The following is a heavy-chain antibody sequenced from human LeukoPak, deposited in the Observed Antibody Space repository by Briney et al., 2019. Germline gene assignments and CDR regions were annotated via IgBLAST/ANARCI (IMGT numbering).Heavy chain of an antibody. CDR2: INHSGST. V-gene: IGHV4-34*01. CDR3: ARGPPAGGITMIVVVLFDY. Sequence: SETLSLTCTVAGGSISSYYWSWIRQPPGKGLEWIGEINHSGSTNYNPSLKSRVTISVDTSKNQFSLKLSSVTAADTAVYYCARGPPAGGITMIVVVLFDYWGQGTLVTVSS. J-gene: IGHJ4*02. CDR1: GGSISSYY. D-gene: IGHD3-22*01.